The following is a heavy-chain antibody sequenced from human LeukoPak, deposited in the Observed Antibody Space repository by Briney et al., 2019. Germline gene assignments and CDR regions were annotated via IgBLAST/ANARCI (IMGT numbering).Heavy chain of an antibody. CDR2: IKQDGSEK. V-gene: IGHV3-7*01. D-gene: IGHD2-15*01. Sequence: GGSLRLSCAASGFTFSNYWMSWVRQAPGKGLEWVANIKQDGSEKYYVDSVKGRFTISRDNAKNSLYLQMNSPRAEDTAVYYCARGGGGDFDYWGQGTLVTFSS. J-gene: IGHJ4*02. CDR1: GFTFSNYW. CDR3: ARGGGGDFDY.